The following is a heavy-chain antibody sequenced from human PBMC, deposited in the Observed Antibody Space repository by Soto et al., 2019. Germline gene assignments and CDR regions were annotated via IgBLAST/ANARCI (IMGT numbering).Heavy chain of an antibody. CDR3: AEDFWSSSWYVGYYYYYGMDV. J-gene: IGHJ6*02. CDR1: GFTFSSYG. V-gene: IGHV3-30*18. CDR2: ISYDGSNK. Sequence: PGGSLRLSCAASGFTFSSYGMHWVRQAPGKGLEWVAVISYDGSNKYYADSVKGRFTISRDNSKNTLYLQMNSLRAEDTAVYYCAEDFWSSSWYVGYYYYYGMDVWGQGTTVTVSS. D-gene: IGHD6-13*01.